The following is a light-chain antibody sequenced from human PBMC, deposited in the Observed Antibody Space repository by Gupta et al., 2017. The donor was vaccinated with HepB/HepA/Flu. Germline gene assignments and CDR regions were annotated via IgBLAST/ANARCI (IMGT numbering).Light chain of an antibody. Sequence: EILLPQPPAPRSLSPGERATLSCRASQSVSSNLAWYQQKPGQAPRPLIYDASTRATGIPARFSGSGSGTEFTLTISSLQSEDSAVYYCQQYNNWPPAFGGGTKVEIK. CDR2: DAS. J-gene: IGKJ4*01. V-gene: IGKV3-15*01. CDR3: QQYNNWPPA. CDR1: QSVSSN.